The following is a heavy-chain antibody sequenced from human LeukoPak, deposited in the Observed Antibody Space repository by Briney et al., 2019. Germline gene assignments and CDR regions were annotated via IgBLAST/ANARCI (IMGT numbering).Heavy chain of an antibody. CDR1: GIPLCKLG. Sequence: GGSLRLLCCVSGIPLCKLGVREVRPAPGEALEGGSCINERGGNTKYADSVKGRFIISRDTSKNTVYLQMNSLRVEDTAVYFCAKRGIVIRAVIIIGFHKEAYYFDYWGQGILVTVSS. D-gene: IGHD3-10*01. CDR2: INERGGNT. V-gene: IGHV3-23*01. J-gene: IGHJ4*02. CDR3: AKRGIVIRAVIIIGFHKEAYYFDY.